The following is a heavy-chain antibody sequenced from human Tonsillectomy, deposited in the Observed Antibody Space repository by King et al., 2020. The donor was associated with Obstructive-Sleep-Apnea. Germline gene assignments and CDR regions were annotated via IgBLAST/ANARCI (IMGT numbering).Heavy chain of an antibody. V-gene: IGHV3-13*04. CDR1: GFTFSSYD. CDR2: IGTVGDT. CDR3: ARGSSPPRYYYGMDV. Sequence: QLVQSGGDLVQPGGSLRLSCAASGFTFSSYDMHWVRQVTGKGLEWVSGIGTVGDTFYPGSVKGRFTISRDNAKNSLYLQMNSLRAGDTAVYYCARGSSPPRYYYGMDVWGQGTTVTVSS. J-gene: IGHJ6*02. D-gene: IGHD6-19*01.